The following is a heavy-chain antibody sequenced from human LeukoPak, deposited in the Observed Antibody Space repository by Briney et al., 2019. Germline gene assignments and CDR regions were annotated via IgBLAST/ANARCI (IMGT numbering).Heavy chain of an antibody. D-gene: IGHD4-23*01. J-gene: IGHJ4*02. CDR3: AKDQYGGNPQYYFDY. Sequence: GGSLRLSCAASGFTFSSYAMSWVRQAPGKGLEWVSAISGSGGNTYYADSVKGWFTISRDNSKNTLYLQMNSLRAEDTAVYYCAKDQYGGNPQYYFDYWGQGTLVTVSS. V-gene: IGHV3-23*01. CDR2: ISGSGGNT. CDR1: GFTFSSYA.